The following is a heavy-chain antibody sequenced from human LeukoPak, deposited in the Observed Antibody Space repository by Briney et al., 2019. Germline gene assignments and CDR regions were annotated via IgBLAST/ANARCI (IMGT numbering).Heavy chain of an antibody. CDR2: IYYSGST. CDR1: GGSISSGGYY. Sequence: PSETLSLTCTVSGGSISSGGYYWSWIRQHPGKGLEWIGYIYYSGSTYYNPSLKSRVTISVDTSKNQFSLKLSSVTAADTAVYYCARVIVVVTAANYYFDYWGQGTLVTVSS. CDR3: ARVIVVVTAANYYFDY. J-gene: IGHJ4*02. V-gene: IGHV4-31*03. D-gene: IGHD2-2*01.